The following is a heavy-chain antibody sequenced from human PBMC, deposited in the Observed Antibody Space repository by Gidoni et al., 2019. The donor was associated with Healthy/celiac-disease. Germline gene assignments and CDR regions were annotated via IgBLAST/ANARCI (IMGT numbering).Heavy chain of an antibody. CDR2: INHSGST. J-gene: IGHJ4*02. Sequence: QVQLQQWGAGLLKPSDTLSLTCAVYGGSFSGYYWSWIRQPPGKGLEWIGEINHSGSTNYNPSLKSRVTISVDTSKNQFSLKLSSVTAADTAVYYCAGELLWFGEWEDYWGQGTLVTVSS. CDR3: AGELLWFGEWEDY. D-gene: IGHD3-10*01. CDR1: GGSFSGYY. V-gene: IGHV4-34*01.